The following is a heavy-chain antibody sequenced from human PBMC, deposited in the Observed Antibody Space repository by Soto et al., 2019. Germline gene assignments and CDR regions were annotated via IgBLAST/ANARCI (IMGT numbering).Heavy chain of an antibody. D-gene: IGHD6-13*01. Sequence: QVQLQESGPGLVKPSETLSLTCTVSGGSVSSGSYYWSWIRQPPGKGLEWIGYIYYSGSTNYNPSLKSRVTISVDTSKNQFSLKLRSVTAADTAVYYCARWGYSGGVYYWGQGTLVTVSS. CDR2: IYYSGST. CDR1: GGSVSSGSYY. V-gene: IGHV4-61*01. CDR3: ARWGYSGGVYY. J-gene: IGHJ4*02.